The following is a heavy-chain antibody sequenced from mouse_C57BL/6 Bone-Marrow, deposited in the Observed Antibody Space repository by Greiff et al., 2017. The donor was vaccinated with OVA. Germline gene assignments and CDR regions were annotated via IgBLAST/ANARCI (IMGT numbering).Heavy chain of an antibody. CDR1: GYSITSGYY. J-gene: IGHJ2*01. CDR3: GGGGNYLDY. Sequence: EVQLVESGPGLVKPSQSLSLTCSVTGYSITSGYYWNWIRQFPGNKLEWMGYISYDGSNNYNPSLKNRISITRDTSKNQFFLKLNSVITEDTATYYWGGGGNYLDYWGQGTTLTVSS. V-gene: IGHV3-6*01. CDR2: ISYDGSN.